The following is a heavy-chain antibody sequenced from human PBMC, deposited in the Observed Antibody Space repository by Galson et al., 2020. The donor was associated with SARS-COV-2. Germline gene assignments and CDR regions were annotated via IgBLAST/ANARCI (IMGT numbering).Heavy chain of an antibody. V-gene: IGHV4-31*03. J-gene: IGHJ3*02. Sequence: SQTLSLTCTVSGGSISSGGYYWSWIRQHPGKGLEWIGYIYYSGSTYYNPSLKSRVTISVDTSKNQFSLKLSSVTAADTAVYYCARGYYDSTPHGDIWGQGTMVTVSS. CDR1: GGSISSGGYY. D-gene: IGHD3-22*01. CDR3: ARGYYDSTPHGDI. CDR2: IYYSGST.